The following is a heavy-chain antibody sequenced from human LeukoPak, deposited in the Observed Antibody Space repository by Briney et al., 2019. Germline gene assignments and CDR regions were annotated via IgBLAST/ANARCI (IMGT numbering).Heavy chain of an antibody. V-gene: IGHV3-11*01. Sequence: GGSLRLSCAASGFTFSDYYMSWIRQAPGKGLEWVSYISSSGSTIYYADSVKGRFTISRDNAKNSLYLQMNSLRAEDTAVYYCARDRYCSGGSCYSGYFDYWGQGTLVTVSS. D-gene: IGHD2-15*01. J-gene: IGHJ4*02. CDR1: GFTFSDYY. CDR3: ARDRYCSGGSCYSGYFDY. CDR2: ISSSGSTI.